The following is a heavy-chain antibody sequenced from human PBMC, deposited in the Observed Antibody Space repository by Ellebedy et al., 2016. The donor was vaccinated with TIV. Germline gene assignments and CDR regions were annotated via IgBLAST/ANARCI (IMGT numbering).Heavy chain of an antibody. D-gene: IGHD3-10*01. CDR3: ARDTTDYYYGSGSYYKWFDP. V-gene: IGHV4-31*03. Sequence: MPSETLSLTCTVSGASITSGDYRWTWIRHQPGKGLEWIGYNSYSGSRNQNPPLKSRVIISLDTSKNQFSLKLSSVTAADTAVYYCARDTTDYYYGSGSYYKWFDPWGQGTLVTVSS. CDR2: NSYSGSR. CDR1: GASITSGDYR. J-gene: IGHJ5*02.